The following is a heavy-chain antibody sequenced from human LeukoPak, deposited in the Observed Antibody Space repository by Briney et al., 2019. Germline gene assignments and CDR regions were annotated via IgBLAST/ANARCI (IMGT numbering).Heavy chain of an antibody. Sequence: SPVKVSCKASGYIFTSYGISSVRQAPGQELEWMGWISGYNGNTNYAQKLQGRATMTTDTSTSTAYMELRSLRSDDTAVYYCASPSHCSSTSCLEFDYWGQGTLVTVSS. CDR3: ASPSHCSSTSCLEFDY. CDR1: GYIFTSYG. CDR2: ISGYNGNT. J-gene: IGHJ4*02. D-gene: IGHD2-2*01. V-gene: IGHV1-18*01.